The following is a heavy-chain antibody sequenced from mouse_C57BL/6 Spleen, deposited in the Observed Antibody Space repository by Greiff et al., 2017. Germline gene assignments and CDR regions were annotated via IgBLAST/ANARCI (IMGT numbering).Heavy chain of an antibody. D-gene: IGHD3-2*02. Sequence: EVKLMESGGGLVKPGGSLKLSCAASGFTFSSYAMSWVRQTPEKRLEWVATISDGGSYTYYPDNVKGRFTIYRDNAKNNLDLQMSHLKSEDTAMYDCARDTAQATWTCLAYWGQGTLVTVSA. J-gene: IGHJ3*01. CDR1: GFTFSSYA. V-gene: IGHV5-4*01. CDR2: ISDGGSYT. CDR3: ARDTAQATWTCLAY.